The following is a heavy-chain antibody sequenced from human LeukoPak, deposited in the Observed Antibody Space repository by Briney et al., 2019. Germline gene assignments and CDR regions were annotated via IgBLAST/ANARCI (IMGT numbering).Heavy chain of an antibody. J-gene: IGHJ4*02. D-gene: IGHD3-16*02. V-gene: IGHV3-48*03. Sequence: QPGGSLRLSCAASGFTFSSYEMNWVRQAPGKGLEWVSYISSGGDTIYYADSVKGRFTISRDNAKNSLYLQMTSLRAEDTAVYYCARSDYVWGSYRLSGYWGQGTLVTVSS. CDR2: ISSGGDTI. CDR3: ARSDYVWGSYRLSGY. CDR1: GFTFSSYE.